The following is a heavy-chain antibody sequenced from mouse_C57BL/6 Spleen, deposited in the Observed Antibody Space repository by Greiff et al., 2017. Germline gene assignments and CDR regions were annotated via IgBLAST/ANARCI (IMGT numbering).Heavy chain of an antibody. V-gene: IGHV5-16*01. D-gene: IGHD1-1*01. CDR1: GFTFSDYY. J-gene: IGHJ1*03. CDR3: ARAHYYYGSSRYFDV. Sequence: EVKVVESEGGLVQPGSSMKLSCTASGFTFSDYYMAWVRQVPEKGLEWVANINYDGSSTYYLDSLKSRFIISRDNAKNILYLQMSSLKSEDTATYYCARAHYYYGSSRYFDVWGTGTTVTVSS. CDR2: INYDGSST.